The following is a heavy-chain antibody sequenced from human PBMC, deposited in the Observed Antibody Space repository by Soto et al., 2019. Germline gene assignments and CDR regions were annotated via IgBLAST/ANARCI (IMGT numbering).Heavy chain of an antibody. Sequence: GGSLRLSCAASGFTFSSYAMHLVRQAPGKGLEWVAVISYDGSNKYYADSVKGRFTISRDNSKNTLYLQMNSLRAEDTAVYYCARGRERWGAFDIWGQGTMVTVSS. CDR3: ARGRERWGAFDI. V-gene: IGHV3-30*04. J-gene: IGHJ3*02. D-gene: IGHD3-16*01. CDR1: GFTFSSYA. CDR2: ISYDGSNK.